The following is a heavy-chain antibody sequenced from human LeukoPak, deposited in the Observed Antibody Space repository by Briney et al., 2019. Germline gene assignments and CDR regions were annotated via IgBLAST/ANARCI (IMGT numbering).Heavy chain of an antibody. D-gene: IGHD6-13*01. J-gene: IGHJ3*02. CDR3: AIYSSSWYDAFDI. V-gene: IGHV5-51*01. CDR2: IYPGDSDT. Sequence: GESLKISCKGSGYSFTSYWIGWVRQMPGKGLEWMGIIYPGDSDTRYSPSFQGQVTISADKSISTAYLQWSGLKASDTAMYYCAIYSSSWYDAFDIWGQGTMVTVPS. CDR1: GYSFTSYW.